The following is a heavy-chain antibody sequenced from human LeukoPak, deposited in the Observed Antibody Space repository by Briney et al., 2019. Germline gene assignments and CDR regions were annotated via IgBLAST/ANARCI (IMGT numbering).Heavy chain of an antibody. CDR3: ARDIVIGSGSCLD. CDR1: GFTFSSYA. CDR2: IRDSGSST. J-gene: IGHJ4*02. D-gene: IGHD3-10*01. Sequence: PGGSLRLSCAASGFTFSSYAMSWVRQAPGKGLEWVSAIRDSGSSTHYADSVKGRFTTSRDNSKNTLFLQMNSLRVEDTAVYYCARDIVIGSGSCLDWGQGTLVTVSS. V-gene: IGHV3-23*01.